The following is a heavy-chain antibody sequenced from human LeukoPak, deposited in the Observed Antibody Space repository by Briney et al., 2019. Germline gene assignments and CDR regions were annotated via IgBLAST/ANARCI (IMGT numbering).Heavy chain of an antibody. J-gene: IGHJ4*02. CDR1: GFTFSSYA. CDR3: AKDMDSSSWPFLPFDY. Sequence: PGGYLRLSCAASGFTFSSYAMSWVRQAPGKGLEWVSAISGSGGSTYYADSVKGRFTISRDNSKNTLYLQMNSLRAEDTAVYYCAKDMDSSSWPFLPFDYWGQGTLVTVSS. D-gene: IGHD6-13*01. V-gene: IGHV3-23*01. CDR2: ISGSGGST.